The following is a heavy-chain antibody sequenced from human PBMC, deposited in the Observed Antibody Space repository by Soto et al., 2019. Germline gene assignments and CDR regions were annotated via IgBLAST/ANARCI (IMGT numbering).Heavy chain of an antibody. CDR1: GFSFSTYG. CDR3: AKGTRSSAWLLDY. V-gene: IGHV3-23*01. CDR2: ISGRGDST. D-gene: IGHD6-19*01. Sequence: LRLSCAASGFSFSTYGMSWVRQAPGKGLEWVSGISGRGDSTYNADSVKGRFTISRDNSKSTVYLQMNKLRVEDTAVYYCAKGTRSSAWLLDYWGQGSMVTVSS. J-gene: IGHJ4*02.